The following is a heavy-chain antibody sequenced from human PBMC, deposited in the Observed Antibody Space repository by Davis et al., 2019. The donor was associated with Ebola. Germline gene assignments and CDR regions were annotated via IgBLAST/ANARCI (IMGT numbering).Heavy chain of an antibody. CDR2: IYYSGST. J-gene: IGHJ4*02. Sequence: MPSETLSLTCTASGGSISSYYWRWIRQPPGKGLEWIGYIYYSGSTNYNPSLKSRVTVSVDTSKNQFSLKLSSVPAADTAVYYCARGGWGAGGYWGQGTLVTVSS. CDR3: ARGGWGAGGY. D-gene: IGHD1-26*01. V-gene: IGHV4-59*01. CDR1: GGSISSYY.